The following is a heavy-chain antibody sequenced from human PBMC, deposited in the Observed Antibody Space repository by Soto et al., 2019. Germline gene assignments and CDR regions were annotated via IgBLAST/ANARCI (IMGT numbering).Heavy chain of an antibody. CDR2: ISSSGSII. Sequence: QVQLVVSGGGLVKPGGSLRLSCAASGFTFTDYYISWIRQAPGKGLEWVSYISSSGSIIYYADSVKGRFTISRDNAEHSLYLQMNSLRAEDTAVYFCALAGYDSNYYAVTPLPAGHFWGQGTLVTVSS. J-gene: IGHJ4*02. D-gene: IGHD4-4*01. CDR1: GFTFTDYY. V-gene: IGHV3-11*01. CDR3: ALAGYDSNYYAVTPLPAGHF.